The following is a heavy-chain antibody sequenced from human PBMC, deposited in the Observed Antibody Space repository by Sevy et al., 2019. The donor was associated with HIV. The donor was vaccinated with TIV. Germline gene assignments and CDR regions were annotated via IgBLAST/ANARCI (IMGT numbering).Heavy chain of an antibody. Sequence: GGSLRLSCAASGFIVSSNYMSWVRQAPGKGLEWVSVIDSGGSTYYADSVKGRFTISRDSSKNTLYLQMNSLRAEDTAVYYCARGITMMDDAFDIWGQGTMVTVSS. V-gene: IGHV3-53*01. CDR1: GFIVSSNY. CDR2: IDSGGST. CDR3: ARGITMMDDAFDI. J-gene: IGHJ3*02. D-gene: IGHD3-22*01.